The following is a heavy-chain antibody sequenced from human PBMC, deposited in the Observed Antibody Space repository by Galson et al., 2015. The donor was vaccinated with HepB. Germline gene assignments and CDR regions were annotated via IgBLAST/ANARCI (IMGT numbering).Heavy chain of an antibody. CDR1: GGTFSSYA. CDR2: IIPILGIA. V-gene: IGHV1-69*10. D-gene: IGHD4-17*01. Sequence: SVKVSCKASGGTFSSYAISWVRQAPGQGLEWMGGIIPILGIANYAQKFQGRVTITADKSTSTAYMELSSLRSEDTAVYYCARRGFTVTPLKYYYYYMDVWGKGTTVTVSS. CDR3: ARRGFTVTPLKYYYYYMDV. J-gene: IGHJ6*03.